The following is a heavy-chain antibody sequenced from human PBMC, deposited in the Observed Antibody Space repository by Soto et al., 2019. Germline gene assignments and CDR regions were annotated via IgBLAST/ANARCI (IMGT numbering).Heavy chain of an antibody. V-gene: IGHV3-23*01. CDR1: GFTFSSYA. Sequence: EVQLLESGGGLVQPGGSLRLSCAASGFTFSSYAMSWVRQAPGKGLEWVSAISGSGGSTYYADSVKGRFTISRDNSKNTLYLQMNSRRAEDTAVYYCAKKEYCGGDCYWYFDLWGRGTLVTVSS. D-gene: IGHD2-21*02. J-gene: IGHJ2*01. CDR3: AKKEYCGGDCYWYFDL. CDR2: ISGSGGST.